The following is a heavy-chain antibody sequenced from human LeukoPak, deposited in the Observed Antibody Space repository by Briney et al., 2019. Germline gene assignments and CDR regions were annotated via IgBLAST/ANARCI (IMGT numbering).Heavy chain of an antibody. V-gene: IGHV3-74*01. Sequence: GGSLRLSCAASEFTFRNYWMHWVRQAPGKGLVWVSRINSDGGDTHYADSVKGRFTISRDNAKNTLYLQMSSLRAEDTAVYYCARVGDTSSLPGYFDYLGQGTLVTVSS. D-gene: IGHD2-2*01. CDR3: ARVGDTSSLPGYFDY. CDR1: EFTFRNYW. CDR2: INSDGGDT. J-gene: IGHJ4*02.